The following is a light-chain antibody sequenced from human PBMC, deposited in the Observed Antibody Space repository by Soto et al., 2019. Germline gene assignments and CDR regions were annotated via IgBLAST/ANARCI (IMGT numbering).Light chain of an antibody. CDR2: EGS. Sequence: QSALTQFVSVSGSLGQSITISCTGTSSDVGRYNLVSWYQQHPGKAPKLTIYEGSKRPSGVSNRLSGSKSGNTASLTISGLQAEDEADYYCCSYAGRSTCVFGGGTKLTVL. CDR1: SSDVGRYNL. CDR3: CSYAGRSTCV. V-gene: IGLV2-23*01. J-gene: IGLJ3*02.